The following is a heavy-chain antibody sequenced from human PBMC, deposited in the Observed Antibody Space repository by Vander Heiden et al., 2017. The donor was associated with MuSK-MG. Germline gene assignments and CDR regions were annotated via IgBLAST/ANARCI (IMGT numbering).Heavy chain of an antibody. CDR3: ARGRTVGGNIQLWSYTWFDS. Sequence: QVQLHPWGAGLLKPSETLYLTCAVSGERDSFSDYVWNWLRQPPGKGLEWIGRIHHSGSADYNPSLKSLVTTSIDTSKNQFTLRLSSVTATDIAVSYCARGRTVGGNIQLWSYTWFDS. J-gene: IGHJ5*01. CDR1: GERDSFSDYV. CDR2: IHHSGSA. V-gene: IGHV4-34*01. D-gene: IGHD2-21*01.